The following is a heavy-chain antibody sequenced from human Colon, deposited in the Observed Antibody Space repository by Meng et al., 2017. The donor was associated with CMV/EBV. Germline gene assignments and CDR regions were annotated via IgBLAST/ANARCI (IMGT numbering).Heavy chain of an antibody. CDR3: AKVPAADYYYGMDV. V-gene: IGHV3-9*01. J-gene: IGHJ6*02. Sequence: SLKISCAASGFTFDDYAMHWVRQAPGKGLEWVSGINWNSGSIAYADSVKGRFIISRDNAKNSLYLQMNSLRAEDTALYYCAKVPAADYYYGMDVWGQGTTVTVSS. D-gene: IGHD2-2*01. CDR2: INWNSGSI. CDR1: GFTFDDYA.